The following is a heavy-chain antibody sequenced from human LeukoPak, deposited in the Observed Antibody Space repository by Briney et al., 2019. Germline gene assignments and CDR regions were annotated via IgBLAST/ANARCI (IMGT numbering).Heavy chain of an antibody. CDR1: GFTFSSYW. CDR3: ARSYSSSWYSPIVWFDY. J-gene: IGHJ4*02. CDR2: IKQDGSEK. Sequence: GRSLRLSCAASGFTFSSYWMSWVRQAPGKGLEWVANIKQDGSEKYYVDSVKGRFTISRDNAKNSLYLQMNSLRAEDTAVYYCARSYSSSWYSPIVWFDYWGQGTLVTVSS. D-gene: IGHD6-13*01. V-gene: IGHV3-7*01.